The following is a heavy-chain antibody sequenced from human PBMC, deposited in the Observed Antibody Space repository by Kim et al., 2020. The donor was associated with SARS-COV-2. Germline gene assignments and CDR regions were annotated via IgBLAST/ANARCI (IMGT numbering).Heavy chain of an antibody. Sequence: SETLSLTCAVYGGSFSGYYWSWIRQPPGKGLEWIGEIYHSGSTNFNPSLKSRVTISVDTSKNQFSLKLSSVTAADTAVYYCARLCIVVVQAGFEAWGQG. J-gene: IGHJ5*02. V-gene: IGHV4-34*01. CDR2: IYHSGST. CDR1: GGSFSGYY. CDR3: ARLCIVVVQAGFEA. D-gene: IGHD2-2*01.